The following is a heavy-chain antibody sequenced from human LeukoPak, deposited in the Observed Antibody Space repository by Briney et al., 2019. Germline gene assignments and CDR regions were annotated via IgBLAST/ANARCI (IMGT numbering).Heavy chain of an antibody. CDR1: GFTFDDYA. V-gene: IGHV3-9*01. CDR2: ISWNSGSI. Sequence: PGGSLRLSCAASGFTFDDYAMHWVRQVPGKGLEWVSGISWNSGSIGYADSVKGRVTISRDNAKNSLDLQMKSLRAEDTALYYCAKDTYYYGSGAPPGWFDPWGQGTLVTVSS. CDR3: AKDTYYYGSGAPPGWFDP. D-gene: IGHD3-10*01. J-gene: IGHJ5*02.